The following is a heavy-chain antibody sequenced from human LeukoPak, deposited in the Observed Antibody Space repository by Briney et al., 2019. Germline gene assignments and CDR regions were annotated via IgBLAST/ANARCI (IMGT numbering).Heavy chain of an antibody. Sequence: VPPGGSLRLSCAASGFTFSSYEMNWVRPAPGKGLEWVSYISSSGSTIYYADSVKGRFTISRDNAKNSLYLQMNSLRAEDTAVYYCAREVPAIAVFDYWGQGTLVTVSS. J-gene: IGHJ4*02. CDR2: ISSSGSTI. CDR1: GFTFSSYE. V-gene: IGHV3-48*03. CDR3: AREVPAIAVFDY. D-gene: IGHD6-19*01.